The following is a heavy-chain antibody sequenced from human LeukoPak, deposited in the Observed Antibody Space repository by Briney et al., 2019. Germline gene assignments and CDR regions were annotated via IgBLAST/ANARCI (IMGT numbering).Heavy chain of an antibody. CDR1: GFTFSSYA. CDR3: ARDQNSSWYTSLVDFDY. V-gene: IGHV3-30*04. D-gene: IGHD6-13*01. Sequence: GGSQRLSCAASGFTFSSYAMHWIRQAPGKGLEWVAVISYDGSNKYYADSVKGRFTISRDNSKNTLYLQMNSLRAEDTAVYYCARDQNSSWYTSLVDFDYWGQGTLVTVSS. J-gene: IGHJ4*02. CDR2: ISYDGSNK.